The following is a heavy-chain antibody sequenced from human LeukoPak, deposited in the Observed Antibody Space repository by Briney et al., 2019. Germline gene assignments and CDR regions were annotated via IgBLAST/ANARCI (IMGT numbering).Heavy chain of an antibody. Sequence: GGSLRLSCAASGFTFSSYWMHWVRQAPGKGLEWVAVIWYDGSNKYYADSVKGRFTISRDNSKKTLYLQMNSLRAEDTAVYYCARDGGIWYFDYWGQGTLVTVSS. CDR3: ARDGGIWYFDY. CDR1: GFTFSSYW. CDR2: IWYDGSNK. V-gene: IGHV3-33*08. D-gene: IGHD3-16*01. J-gene: IGHJ4*02.